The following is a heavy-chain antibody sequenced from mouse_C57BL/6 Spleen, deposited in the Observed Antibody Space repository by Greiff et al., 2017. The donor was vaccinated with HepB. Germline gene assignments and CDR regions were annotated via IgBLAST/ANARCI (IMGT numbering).Heavy chain of an antibody. J-gene: IGHJ2*01. CDR3: ARGIYDGVDY. D-gene: IGHD2-3*01. CDR1: GFTFSDYY. Sequence: DVKLVESEGGLVQPGSSMKLSCTASGFTFSDYYMAWVRQVPEKGLEWVANINYDGSSTYYLDSLKSRFIISRDNAKNILYLQMSSLKSEDTATYYCARGIYDGVDYWGQGTTLTVSS. CDR2: INYDGSST. V-gene: IGHV5-16*01.